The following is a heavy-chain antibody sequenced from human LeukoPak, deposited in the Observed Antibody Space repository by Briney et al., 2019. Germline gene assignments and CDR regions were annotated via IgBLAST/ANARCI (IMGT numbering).Heavy chain of an antibody. Sequence: PGASLRLSCAASGFTLSSYAMSWVRQAPGKGLEWVSAISGSGGSTYYADSVKGRFTISRGNSKNTLYLQMNSLRAEDTAVYYCAKDLWLAFDYWGQGTLVTVSS. CDR2: ISGSGGST. CDR3: AKDLWLAFDY. D-gene: IGHD3-10*01. J-gene: IGHJ4*02. V-gene: IGHV3-23*01. CDR1: GFTLSSYA.